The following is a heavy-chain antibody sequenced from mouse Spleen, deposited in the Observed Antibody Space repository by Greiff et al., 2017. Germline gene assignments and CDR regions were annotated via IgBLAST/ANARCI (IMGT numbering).Heavy chain of an antibody. CDR3: TWGPYWYFDV. J-gene: IGHJ1*01. Sequence: EVHLVESGGGLVQPGGSMKLSCVASGFTFSNYWMNWVRQSPEKGLEWVAQIRLKSDNYATHYAESVKGRFTISRDDSKSSVYLQMNNLRAEDTGIYYCTWGPYWYFDVWGAGTTVTVSS. V-gene: IGHV6-3*01. CDR2: IRLKSDNYAT. D-gene: IGHD3-3*01. CDR1: GFTFSNYW.